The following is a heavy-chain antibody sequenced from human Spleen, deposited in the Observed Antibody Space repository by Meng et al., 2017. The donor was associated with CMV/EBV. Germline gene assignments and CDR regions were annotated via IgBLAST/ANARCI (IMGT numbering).Heavy chain of an antibody. V-gene: IGHV3-30*03. J-gene: IGHJ4*02. CDR2: ISYDGSNE. Sequence: GGSLRLSCAATGFTFSNYTMHWVRQAPGKGLEWVSVISYDGSNEYYSDSVKGRFTVSRDNSKNTVYVQMNGLRAEDTAVYYCARELHSRSWSYLDHWGQGTLVTVSS. CDR1: GFTFSNYT. CDR3: ARELHSRSWSYLDH. D-gene: IGHD1-26*01.